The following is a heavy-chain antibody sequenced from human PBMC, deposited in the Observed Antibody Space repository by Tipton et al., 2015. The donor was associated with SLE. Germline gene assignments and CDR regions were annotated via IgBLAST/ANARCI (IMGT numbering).Heavy chain of an antibody. CDR1: GFTFNDYA. CDR2: INYNGGRK. J-gene: IGHJ4*02. D-gene: IGHD6-13*01. V-gene: IGHV3-23*01. Sequence: SLRLSCAASGFTFNDYAMSWVRQAPGKGLEWVSTINYNGGRKSYADSVKGRFTFSRDNSKNTLYLQMNSLRADDTAVYYCAKTKFLASSGRNYFDYWGLGTLVTVSS. CDR3: AKTKFLASSGRNYFDY.